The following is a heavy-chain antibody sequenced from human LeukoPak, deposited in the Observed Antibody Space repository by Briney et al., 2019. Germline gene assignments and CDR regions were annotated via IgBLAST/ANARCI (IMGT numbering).Heavy chain of an antibody. CDR3: AKDGIAAAGIPYNWFDP. Sequence: GGSLRLSCAASGFTFSSYGMHWVRQAPGKGLEWVAVISYDGSNKYYADSVKGRFTISRDNSKNTLYLQMNSLRAEDTAVYYCAKDGIAAAGIPYNWFDPWGQGTLVTVSS. D-gene: IGHD6-13*01. CDR1: GFTFSSYG. J-gene: IGHJ5*02. V-gene: IGHV3-30*18. CDR2: ISYDGSNK.